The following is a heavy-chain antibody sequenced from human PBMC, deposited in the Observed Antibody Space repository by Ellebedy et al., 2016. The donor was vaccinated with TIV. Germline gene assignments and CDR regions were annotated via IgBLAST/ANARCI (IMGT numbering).Heavy chain of an antibody. D-gene: IGHD6-13*01. J-gene: IGHJ3*02. CDR2: TYKTGTT. Sequence: GGSLRLSXAASGLTVSSTFMSWVRQAPGKGLEWVSITYKTGTTSYADSVRGRFTISRDNSKNTLDLQMNSLRAEDTAVYYCAKDRDISSWYAAFDMWGQGTMVTVSP. V-gene: IGHV3-53*01. CDR3: AKDRDISSWYAAFDM. CDR1: GLTVSSTF.